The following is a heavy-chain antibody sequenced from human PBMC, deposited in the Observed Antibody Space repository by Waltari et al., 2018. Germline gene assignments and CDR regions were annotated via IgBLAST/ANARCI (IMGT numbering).Heavy chain of an antibody. D-gene: IGHD3-3*01. CDR2: IYHSGRT. CDR1: GYSISSGYY. J-gene: IGHJ4*02. Sequence: QVQLQESGPGLVKPSETLSLTCAVSGYSISSGYYWGWIRQPPGKGLEWIGSIYHSGRTYFNPSVKRRVTISVDTSKNQFSLKLSSGAAADTAVYYCARDSAVAYYDFWSGYSNFDYWGQGTLVTVSS. V-gene: IGHV4-38-2*01. CDR3: ARDSAVAYYDFWSGYSNFDY.